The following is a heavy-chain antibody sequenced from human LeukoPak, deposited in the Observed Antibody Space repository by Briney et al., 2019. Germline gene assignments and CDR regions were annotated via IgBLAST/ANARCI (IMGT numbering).Heavy chain of an antibody. CDR1: GCTLTELS. CDR2: FDPEDGET. D-gene: IGHD2-21*02. V-gene: IGHV1-24*01. J-gene: IGHJ3*02. CDR3: ATRHAYCGGDCSPSADAFDI. Sequence: ASVKVSCKVSGCTLTELSMHWVRQAPGKGLEWMGGFDPEDGETIYAQKFQGRVTMTEDTSTDTAYMELSSLRSEDTAVYYCATRHAYCGGDCSPSADAFDIWGQGTMVTVSS.